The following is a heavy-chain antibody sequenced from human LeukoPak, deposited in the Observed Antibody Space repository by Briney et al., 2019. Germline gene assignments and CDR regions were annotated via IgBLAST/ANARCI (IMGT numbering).Heavy chain of an antibody. CDR1: GYTFTGYY. D-gene: IGHD3-10*01. J-gene: IGHJ4*02. CDR3: ARDQRGYYGSSYY. CDR2: INPNSGGT. Sequence: GASVKVSCKASGYTFTGYYMHWARQAPGQGLEWMGWINPNSGGTNYAQKSQGRVTMTRDTSISTAYMELSRLRSDDTAVYYCARDQRGYYGSSYYWGQGTLVTVSS. V-gene: IGHV1-2*02.